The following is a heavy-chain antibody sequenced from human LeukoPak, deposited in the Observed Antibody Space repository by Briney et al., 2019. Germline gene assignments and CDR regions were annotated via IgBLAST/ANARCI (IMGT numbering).Heavy chain of an antibody. D-gene: IGHD6-19*01. V-gene: IGHV1-3*01. CDR1: GYTFTIYA. CDR2: INAGNGNT. Sequence: GASVTVSFKASGYTFTIYAMHWVRQAPGQRLEWMGWINAGNGNTKYSQKFQGRVTITRDTSASTAYMELSSLRSEDTAVYYCARASISRWLQHFDYWGQGTLVTVSS. J-gene: IGHJ4*02. CDR3: ARASISRWLQHFDY.